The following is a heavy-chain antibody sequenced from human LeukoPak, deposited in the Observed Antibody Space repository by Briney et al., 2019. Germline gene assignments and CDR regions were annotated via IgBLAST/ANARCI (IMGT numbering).Heavy chain of an antibody. CDR2: IYYSGST. Sequence: SETLSLTCTVSGGSISSSSYYWGWIRQPPGKGLEWIGSIYYSGSTYYNPSLKSRVTISVDTSKNQFSLKLSSVTAADTAVYYCARHGTPYCSGGSCYSPYYYYGMDVWGQGTTVTVSS. CDR3: ARHGTPYCSGGSCYSPYYYYGMDV. D-gene: IGHD2-15*01. J-gene: IGHJ6*02. V-gene: IGHV4-39*01. CDR1: GGSISSSSYY.